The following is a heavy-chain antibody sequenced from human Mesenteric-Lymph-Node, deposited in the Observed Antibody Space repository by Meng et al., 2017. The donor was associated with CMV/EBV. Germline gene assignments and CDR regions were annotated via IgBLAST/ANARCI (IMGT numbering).Heavy chain of an antibody. V-gene: IGHV3-30-3*01. CDR2: ISYDGSNK. CDR1: GFTFSSYA. J-gene: IGHJ4*02. CDR3: ASHGDSKVVIGNAFDY. Sequence: GESLKISRAASGFTFSSYAMHWVRQAPGKGLEWVTVISYDGSNKYYAGSVKDRFTISRDNSKNTLYLQMNSLRAEDTAVYYCASHGDSKVVIGNAFDYWGQGTLVTVSS. D-gene: IGHD2-21*01.